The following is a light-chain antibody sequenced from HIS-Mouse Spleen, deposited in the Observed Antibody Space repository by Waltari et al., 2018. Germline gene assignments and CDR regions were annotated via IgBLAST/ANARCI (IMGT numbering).Light chain of an antibody. CDR3: YSTDSSGNHRV. CDR2: EDS. CDR1: SLAQTS. Sequence: SYELTQPPSVSVSPGQPARINCPGDSLAQTSAYWYPQKSGQAPVLVIYEDSKRPSGIPERFSGSSSGTMATLTISGAQVEDEADYYCYSTDSSGNHRVFGGGTKLTVL. V-gene: IGLV3-10*01. J-gene: IGLJ2*01.